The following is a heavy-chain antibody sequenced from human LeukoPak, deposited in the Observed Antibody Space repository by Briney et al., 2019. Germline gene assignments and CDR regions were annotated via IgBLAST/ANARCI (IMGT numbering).Heavy chain of an antibody. V-gene: IGHV3-74*01. CDR2: INGDGTTT. D-gene: IGHD2-2*01. Sequence: PGGSLRLSCAASGFTFSNYWMHWVRQTPGKGLVWVSRINGDGTTTRYADSVKGRFTISRDNAKNTLYLQMNSLRDEDTAVYYCARDCSSTNCYLAQIWGQGTTVTVSS. J-gene: IGHJ6*02. CDR1: GFTFSNYW. CDR3: ARDCSSTNCYLAQI.